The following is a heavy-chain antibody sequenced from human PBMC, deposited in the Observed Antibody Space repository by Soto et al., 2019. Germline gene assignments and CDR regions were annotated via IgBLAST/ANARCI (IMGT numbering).Heavy chain of an antibody. CDR2: ISGSGGAS. Sequence: PGGSLRLSCAASGFTFSSYSMSWVRQAPGKGLEWVSAISGSGGASYYADSVKGRFTVSRDNSKNTVYLQMNSLRAEDTAVYFCANAYCSSTSCSAEYLQHWGQGTLVTV. D-gene: IGHD2-2*01. J-gene: IGHJ1*01. CDR3: ANAYCSSTSCSAEYLQH. CDR1: GFTFSSYS. V-gene: IGHV3-23*01.